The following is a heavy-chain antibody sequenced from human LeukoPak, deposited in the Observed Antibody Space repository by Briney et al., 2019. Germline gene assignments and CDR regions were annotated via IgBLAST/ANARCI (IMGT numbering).Heavy chain of an antibody. V-gene: IGHV3-23*01. CDR2: ISSSGSGGNT. Sequence: PGGSLRLSCVASGVTLSNYAMSWARQAPGKGLEWVSGISSSGSGGNTYYADSVKGRFTISRDSSRNTLFLHMNTLRAEDTAIYYFAKDRTGGASYLYFDLWGRGTLVTFSS. D-gene: IGHD1-26*01. CDR3: AKDRTGGASYLYFDL. J-gene: IGHJ2*01. CDR1: GVTLSNYA.